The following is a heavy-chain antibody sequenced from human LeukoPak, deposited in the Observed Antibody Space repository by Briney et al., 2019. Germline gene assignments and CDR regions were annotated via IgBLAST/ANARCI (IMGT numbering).Heavy chain of an antibody. D-gene: IGHD2-21*02. CDR2: IYTSGST. J-gene: IGHJ4*02. V-gene: IGHV4-61*02. CDR1: GGSISSGRYY. Sequence: SQTLSLTCTVSGGSISSGRYYWSWLRQPAGKGLGWLGRIYTSGSTDYNPSLKSRVTISENTSKNQFSLKLSSVTAADTAVYYCARDRDLTYCGGDCYSDSWGQGTLVTVSS. CDR3: ARDRDLTYCGGDCYSDS.